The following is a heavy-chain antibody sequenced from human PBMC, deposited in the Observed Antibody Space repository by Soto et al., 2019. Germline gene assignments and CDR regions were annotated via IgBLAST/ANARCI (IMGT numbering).Heavy chain of an antibody. V-gene: IGHV3-21*01. D-gene: IGHD3-3*01. Sequence: EVQLVESGGGQVKPGGSLRLSCAASGFSFSTYSMNWVRQDPGKGLEWVASIHSSSRYIYYADSVKGRFTISRDNAKYALFLQMSSLRSEDTAVYYCSRGRQNFWMREDAVDIWGQGTMVSVSS. CDR3: SRGRQNFWMREDAVDI. CDR1: GFSFSTYS. CDR2: IHSSSRYI. J-gene: IGHJ3*02.